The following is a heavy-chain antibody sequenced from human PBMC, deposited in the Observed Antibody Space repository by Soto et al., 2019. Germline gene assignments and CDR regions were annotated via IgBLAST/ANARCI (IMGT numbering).Heavy chain of an antibody. CDR2: ISSDGRET. D-gene: IGHD6-6*01. J-gene: IGHJ4*02. CDR3: ARWPRLLDS. Sequence: PGGSLRLSCAASGFTFSDFWMNWVRQAPEKGLEWVAYISSDGRETNHVASVKGRFTFSRDNAKNSLYLQMNSLRAEDTAVYYCARWPRLLDSWGQGTLVTVSS. CDR1: GFTFSDFW. V-gene: IGHV3-7*01.